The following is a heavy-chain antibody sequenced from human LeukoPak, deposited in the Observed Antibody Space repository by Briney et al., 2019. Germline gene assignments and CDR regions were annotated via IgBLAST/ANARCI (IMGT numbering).Heavy chain of an antibody. CDR2: ISSRATTN. V-gene: IGHV3-48*01. CDR3: ASLWRRYYDSSGYLDY. J-gene: IGHJ4*02. Sequence: GGSLRLSYAASGFTFRTYAMNWVRQARGKGLEWVSYISSRATTNYDADSVKRRFTVSRDNAKNSLYLQMNSLRAEDTAVYYCASLWRRYYDSSGYLDYWGQGTLVTVSS. D-gene: IGHD3-22*01. CDR1: GFTFRTYA.